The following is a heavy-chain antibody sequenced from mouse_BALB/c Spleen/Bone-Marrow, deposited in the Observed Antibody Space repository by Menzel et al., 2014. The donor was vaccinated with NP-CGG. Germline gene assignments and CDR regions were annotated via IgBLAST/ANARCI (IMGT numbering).Heavy chain of an antibody. CDR2: ISDGGSST. CDR3: SRKDYLAGTYRYFDV. D-gene: IGHD2-4*01. CDR1: GFTFSDYF. J-gene: IGHJ1*01. Sequence: EVHLVESGGGLVKPGGSLKLSCAASGFTFSDYFMYWVRQTPEKRLEWVATISDGGSSTYYLDSVKGRFTISRDNAKNNLFLPMSSSKAEDISMFFCSRKDYLAGTYRYFDVWGAGTTVTVSS. V-gene: IGHV5-4*02.